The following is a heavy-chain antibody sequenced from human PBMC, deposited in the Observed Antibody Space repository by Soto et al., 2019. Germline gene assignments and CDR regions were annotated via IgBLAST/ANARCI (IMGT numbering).Heavy chain of an antibody. CDR2: ISYDGSNK. Sequence: SLRLSCAASGFTFSSYAMHWVRQAPGKGLEWVAVISYDGSNKYYADSVKGRFTISRDNSKNTLYLQMNSLRAEDTAVYYCASPFLGYCSGGSCPDHYFDYWGQGTLVTVSS. V-gene: IGHV3-30-3*01. J-gene: IGHJ4*02. CDR1: GFTFSSYA. CDR3: ASPFLGYCSGGSCPDHYFDY. D-gene: IGHD2-15*01.